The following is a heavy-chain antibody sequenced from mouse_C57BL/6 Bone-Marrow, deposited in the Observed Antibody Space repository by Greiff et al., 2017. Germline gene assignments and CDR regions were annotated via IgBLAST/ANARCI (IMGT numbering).Heavy chain of an antibody. CDR3: AREGDYGSSYDFDY. CDR2: IDPSASYT. D-gene: IGHD1-1*01. J-gene: IGHJ2*01. V-gene: IGHV1-69*01. Sequence: QVHVKQPGAELVMPGASVKLSCKASGYTFTSYWMHWVKQRPGQGLEWIGEIDPSASYTNYNQKFKGKSTFTVDKSSSTAYMQLSSLTSDDSAVYYCAREGDYGSSYDFDYWGQGTTLTVSS. CDR1: GYTFTSYW.